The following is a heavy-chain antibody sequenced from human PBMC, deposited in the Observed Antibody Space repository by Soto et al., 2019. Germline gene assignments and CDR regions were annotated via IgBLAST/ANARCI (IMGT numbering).Heavy chain of an antibody. Sequence: QEQLVESGGGVVLPGRSLRLSCAASGFTFNTFGMHWVRQAPGKGLEWVAVISYDGSDKYYSDSVRGRFTISRDNSMNTLYLQMNSLGLEDTAVYYCAKSRNFYCSSYRCYKYDFDYWGQGPLVTVSS. CDR2: ISYDGSDK. J-gene: IGHJ4*02. CDR3: AKSRNFYCSSYRCYKYDFDY. CDR1: GFTFNTFG. D-gene: IGHD2-2*02. V-gene: IGHV3-30*18.